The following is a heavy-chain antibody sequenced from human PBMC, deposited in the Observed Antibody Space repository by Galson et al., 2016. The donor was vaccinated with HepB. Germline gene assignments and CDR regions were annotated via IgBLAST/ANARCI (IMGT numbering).Heavy chain of an antibody. CDR2: ISGNGGST. Sequence: CLRLSCAASGVTLRSYAMSWVRQPPGKGLEWVSVISGNGGSTYCADSVKGRFTISRDNSKNTLFLQMNSLRAEDTAVYYCAKGVCSTTSCYPGAWFDPWGQGTLVTVSS. CDR1: GVTLRSYA. V-gene: IGHV3-23*01. J-gene: IGHJ5*02. D-gene: IGHD2-2*01. CDR3: AKGVCSTTSCYPGAWFDP.